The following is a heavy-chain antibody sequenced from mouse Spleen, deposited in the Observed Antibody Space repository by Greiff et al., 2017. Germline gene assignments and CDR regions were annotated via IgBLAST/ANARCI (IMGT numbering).Heavy chain of an antibody. D-gene: IGHD1-2*01. J-gene: IGHJ3*01. CDR3: ARQNDGFAY. V-gene: IGHV5-9-3*01. Sequence: EVQRVESGGGLVKPGGSLKLSCAASGFTFSSYAMSWVRQTPEERLEWVATISSGGSYTYYPDSVKGRFTISRDNAKNTLYLQMSSLRSEDTAMYYCARQNDGFAYWGQGTLVTVSA. CDR2: ISSGGSYT. CDR1: GFTFSSYA.